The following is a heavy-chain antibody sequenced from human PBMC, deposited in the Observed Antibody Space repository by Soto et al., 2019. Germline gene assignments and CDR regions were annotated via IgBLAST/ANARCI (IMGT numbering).Heavy chain of an antibody. D-gene: IGHD3-10*01. CDR1: GFTFSSYS. CDR3: ARDLEAEVVTMVRGVTGVGYYYYYMDV. CDR2: ISSSSSTI. J-gene: IGHJ6*03. Sequence: GGSLRLSCAASGFTFSSYSMNWVRQAPGKGLEWVSYISSSSSTIYYADSVKGRLTISRDNAKNSLYLQMNSLRAEDTAVYYCARDLEAEVVTMVRGVTGVGYYYYYMDVWGKGTTVTVSS. V-gene: IGHV3-48*01.